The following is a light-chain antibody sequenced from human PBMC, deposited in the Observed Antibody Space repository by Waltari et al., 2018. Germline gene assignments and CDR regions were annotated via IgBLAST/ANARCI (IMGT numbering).Light chain of an antibody. CDR2: AAS. V-gene: IGKV1-9*01. CDR3: QQTYNTPRT. J-gene: IGKJ1*01. Sequence: DIQLTQSPSFLSASVGDRVTITCRASQDISSSLAWYQQKPGRAPKLLIYAASTLQSGVPSRLSGSGSGTEFTLTISSLQPEDFATYYCQQTYNTPRTFGQGTKVEIK. CDR1: QDISSS.